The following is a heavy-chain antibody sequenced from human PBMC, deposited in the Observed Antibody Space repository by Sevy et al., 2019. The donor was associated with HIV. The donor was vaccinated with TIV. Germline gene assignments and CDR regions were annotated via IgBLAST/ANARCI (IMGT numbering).Heavy chain of an antibody. CDR2: IGGHSGYT. CDR1: GYTFTNSG. Sequence: ASVKVSCKASGYTFTNSGIIWVRQAPGQGLEWMGWIGGHSGYTVYAQKFRGRVTMTTDTSKSTAYMDLRSLRFDDTAVYYCARTAPDSTAGWFDPWGQGTLVTVSS. J-gene: IGHJ5*02. CDR3: ARTAPDSTAGWFDP. D-gene: IGHD3-22*01. V-gene: IGHV1-18*01.